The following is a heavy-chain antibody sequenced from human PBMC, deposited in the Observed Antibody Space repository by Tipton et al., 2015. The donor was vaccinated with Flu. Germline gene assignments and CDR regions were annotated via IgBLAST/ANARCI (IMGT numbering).Heavy chain of an antibody. CDR3: AREPTGN. CDR1: GDSMSSYY. J-gene: IGHJ4*02. Sequence: GLVKPSETLSLSCTVSGDSMSSYYWSWIRQPAGKGLEWIGRIYTSGTATYNPSLKSRVTISMDTSKNQVSLKLTSVTAADTAVYYCAREPTGNWGQGTLVTVSS. V-gene: IGHV4-4*07. CDR2: IYTSGTA.